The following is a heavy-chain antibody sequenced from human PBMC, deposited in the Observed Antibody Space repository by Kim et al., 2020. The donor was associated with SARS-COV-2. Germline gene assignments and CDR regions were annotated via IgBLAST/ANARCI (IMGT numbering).Heavy chain of an antibody. CDR1: GYSFTSYW. V-gene: IGHV5-51*01. D-gene: IGHD6-13*01. CDR2: IYPGDSVT. CDR3: ARHGEQQLVGYFHH. J-gene: IGHJ1*01. Sequence: GESLKISCKGSGYSFTSYWTGGVRQMPGKGLKWMGIIYPGDSVTKYSPSFQGQVTISADKSISTAYLQWSSLKASDTAMYYCARHGEQQLVGYFHHWGQGTLVTVSS.